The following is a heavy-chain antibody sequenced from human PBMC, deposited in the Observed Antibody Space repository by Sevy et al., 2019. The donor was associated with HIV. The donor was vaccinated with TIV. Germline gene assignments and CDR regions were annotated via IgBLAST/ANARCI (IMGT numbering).Heavy chain of an antibody. CDR3: ARVGSSLADDAFDI. D-gene: IGHD2-15*01. CDR2: ISSSSSTI. J-gene: IGHJ3*02. CDR1: GFTFSSYS. Sequence: GGSLRLSCAASGFTFSSYSMNWVRQAPGKRLEWVSYISSSSSTIYYADSVKGRFTISRDNAKNSLYLQMNSLRDEDTAVYYCARVGSSLADDAFDIWGQGTMVTVSS. V-gene: IGHV3-48*02.